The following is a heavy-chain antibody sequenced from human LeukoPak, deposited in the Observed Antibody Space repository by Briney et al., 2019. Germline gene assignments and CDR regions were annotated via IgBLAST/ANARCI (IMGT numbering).Heavy chain of an antibody. CDR2: ISSSSSTI. V-gene: IGHV3-48*01. D-gene: IGHD6-13*01. CDR3: ARDSRSIAAAGTPVIH. CDR1: GFIFSSYS. J-gene: IGHJ1*01. Sequence: PGGSLRLSCAASGFIFSSYSMNWVRQAPGKGLEWVSYISSSSSTIYYADSVKGRFTISRDNAKNSLYLQMNSLRAEDTAVYYCARDSRSIAAAGTPVIHWGQGTLVTVSS.